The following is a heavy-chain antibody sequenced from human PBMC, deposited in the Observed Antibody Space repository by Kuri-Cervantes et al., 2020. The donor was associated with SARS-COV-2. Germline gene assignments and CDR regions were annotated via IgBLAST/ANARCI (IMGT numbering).Heavy chain of an antibody. Sequence: GESLKISFAASGFTFSSYSMNWVRQAPGKGLEWGSSISSSSSYIYYADSEKGRFTITRENAKNSLYLQMNSLRAEDTAVYYCARDAHSTPLGYWGQGTLVTVSS. CDR2: ISSSSSYI. V-gene: IGHV3-21*01. CDR3: ARDAHSTPLGY. D-gene: IGHD6-13*01. J-gene: IGHJ4*02. CDR1: GFTFSSYS.